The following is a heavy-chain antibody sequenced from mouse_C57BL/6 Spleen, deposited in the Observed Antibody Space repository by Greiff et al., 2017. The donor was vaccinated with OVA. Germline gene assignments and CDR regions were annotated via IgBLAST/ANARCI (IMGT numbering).Heavy chain of an antibody. CDR3: ARAGDGWYFDV. D-gene: IGHD2-3*01. J-gene: IGHJ1*03. V-gene: IGHV1-54*01. CDR1: GYAFTNYL. Sequence: QVQLQHSGAELVRPGTSVKVSCKASGYAFTNYLIEWVKQRPGQGLEWIGVINPGSGGTNYNEKFKGKATLTADKSSSTAYMQLSSLTSEDSAVYFCARAGDGWYFDVWGTGTTVTVSS. CDR2: INPGSGGT.